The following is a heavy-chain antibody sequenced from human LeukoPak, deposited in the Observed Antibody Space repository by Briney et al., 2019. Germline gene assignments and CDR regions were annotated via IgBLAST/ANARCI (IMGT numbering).Heavy chain of an antibody. D-gene: IGHD4-17*01. J-gene: IGHJ4*02. Sequence: ASVKVSCKASGYTFTGYYMHWVRQAPRQGLEWMGWINPNSGGTNYAQKFQGRVTMTRDTSISTAYMDLSRLRSDDTAFYYCARGSEVTTIDYWGQGTLVTVSS. CDR2: INPNSGGT. CDR1: GYTFTGYY. CDR3: ARGSEVTTIDY. V-gene: IGHV1-2*02.